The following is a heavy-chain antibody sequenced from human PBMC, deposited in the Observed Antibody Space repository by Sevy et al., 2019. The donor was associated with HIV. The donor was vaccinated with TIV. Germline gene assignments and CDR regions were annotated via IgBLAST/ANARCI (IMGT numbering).Heavy chain of an antibody. CDR3: AKVGYSSIYYGELDY. Sequence: GGSLRLSCAASGFTFSNYAMNWVRQAPGKGLEWVSAISGSGGSTYHAESVKCRFTISRDNSRSILYLQMKSLRPEDTAVYYCAKVGYSSIYYGELDYWGQGTLVTVSS. D-gene: IGHD6-13*01. V-gene: IGHV3-23*01. CDR1: GFTFSNYA. J-gene: IGHJ4*02. CDR2: ISGSGGST.